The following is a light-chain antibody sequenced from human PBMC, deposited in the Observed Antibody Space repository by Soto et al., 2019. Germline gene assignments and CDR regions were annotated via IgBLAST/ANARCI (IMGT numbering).Light chain of an antibody. V-gene: IGKV3-15*01. J-gene: IGKJ4*01. CDR1: QSVSNN. Sequence: EIVMTQSPATLSVSPGERANISCRASQSVSNNLAWYQQKLGQAPRLLIYRVSTRATGIPARFSGSESGTDFTLTISSLQSEDFAVYYCQQHNSWPLTFGGGTKVDIK. CDR2: RVS. CDR3: QQHNSWPLT.